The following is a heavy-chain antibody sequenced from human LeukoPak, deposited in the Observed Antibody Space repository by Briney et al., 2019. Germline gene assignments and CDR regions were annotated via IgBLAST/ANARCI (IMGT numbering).Heavy chain of an antibody. J-gene: IGHJ4*02. CDR1: GYTLTELS. CDR2: FDPEDGET. D-gene: IGHD2-15*01. CDR3: ATDSPQAVPPTLDY. V-gene: IGHV1-24*01. Sequence: ASVKVSCKVSGYTLTELSMHWVRQAPGKGLDGMGGFDPEDGETIYAQKFQGRVTMTEDTSTDTAYMELSSLRSEDTAVYYCATDSPQAVPPTLDYWGQGTLVTVSS.